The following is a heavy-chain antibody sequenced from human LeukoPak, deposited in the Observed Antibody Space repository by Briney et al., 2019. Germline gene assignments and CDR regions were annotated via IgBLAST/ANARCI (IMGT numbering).Heavy chain of an antibody. CDR1: GGTFSSYA. D-gene: IGHD3-22*01. J-gene: IGHJ4*02. V-gene: IGHV1-69*13. CDR3: ARGADDYYDSSGYYDY. CDR2: IIPIFGTA. Sequence: VKVSCKASGGTFSSYAISWVRQAPGQGLEWMGGIIPIFGTANYAQKFQGRVTITADESTSTAYMELSSLRSEDTAVYYCARGADDYYDSSGYYDYWGQGTLVTVSS.